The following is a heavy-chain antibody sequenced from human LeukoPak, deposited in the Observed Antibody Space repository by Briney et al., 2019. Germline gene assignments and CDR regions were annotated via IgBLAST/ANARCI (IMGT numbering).Heavy chain of an antibody. CDR2: IYTSGST. Sequence: SETLSLTCTVSGGSISSGSYYWSWIRQPAGKGLEWIGRIYTSGSTNYNPPLKSRVTISVDTSKNQFSLKLSSVTAADTAVYYCATTAIAVAGGIDYWGQGTLVTVSS. CDR3: ATTAIAVAGGIDY. V-gene: IGHV4-61*02. J-gene: IGHJ4*02. CDR1: GGSISSGSYY. D-gene: IGHD6-19*01.